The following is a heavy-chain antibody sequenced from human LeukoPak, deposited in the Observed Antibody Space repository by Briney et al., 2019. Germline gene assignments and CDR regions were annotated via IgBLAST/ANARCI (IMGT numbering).Heavy chain of an antibody. Sequence: KSSETLSLTCTVSGGSISSYYWSWIRQPAGKGLEWIGRIYTSGSTNYNPSLKSRVTMSVDTSKNQFSLKLSSVTAADTAVYYCARCIEAAGPNYYGMDVWGQGTTVTVSS. D-gene: IGHD6-13*01. V-gene: IGHV4-4*07. CDR1: GGSISSYY. CDR2: IYTSGST. CDR3: ARCIEAAGPNYYGMDV. J-gene: IGHJ6*02.